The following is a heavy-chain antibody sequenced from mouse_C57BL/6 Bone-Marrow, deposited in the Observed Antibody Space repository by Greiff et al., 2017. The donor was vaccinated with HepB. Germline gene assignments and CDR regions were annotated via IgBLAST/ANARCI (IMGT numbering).Heavy chain of an antibody. Sequence: DVKLQESGPELVKPGDSVKISCKASGYSFTGYFMNWVMQSHGKSLEWIGRINPYNGDTFYNQKFKGKATLTVDKSSSTAHMELRSLTSEDSAVYYCARGGFYAMDYWGQGTSVTVSS. CDR2: INPYNGDT. CDR3: ARGGFYAMDY. CDR1: GYSFTGYF. J-gene: IGHJ4*01. V-gene: IGHV1-20*01.